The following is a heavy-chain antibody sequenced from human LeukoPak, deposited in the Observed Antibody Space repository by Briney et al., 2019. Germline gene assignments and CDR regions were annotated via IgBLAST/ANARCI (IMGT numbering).Heavy chain of an antibody. V-gene: IGHV4-4*07. Sequence: SETLSLTCTVSGGSISSYYWSWIRQPAGKGLEWIGRIYTSGSTNYNPSLKSRVTMSVDTSKNQFSLKMSSVTAADTAVYFCARGGPPGYYYDYYMDVWGKGTTVTISS. J-gene: IGHJ6*03. CDR1: GGSISSYY. CDR2: IYTSGST. CDR3: ARGGPPGYYYDYYMDV.